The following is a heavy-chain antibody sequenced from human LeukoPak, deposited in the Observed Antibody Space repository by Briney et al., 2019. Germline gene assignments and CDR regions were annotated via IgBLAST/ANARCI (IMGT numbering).Heavy chain of an antibody. V-gene: IGHV3-66*01. D-gene: IGHD5-12*01. CDR2: FFASGGT. CDR3: AVKGNGYTGIYVFAH. J-gene: IGHJ4*02. CDR1: GFSVSSNY. Sequence: GGSLRLSCEASGFSVSSNYMSWVRQAPGKGLEWVSVFFASGGTFYTDSVKGRFAISRDTSTNSLYLQMNSLRAEDTAVYFCAVKGNGYTGIYVFAHWGKGTLVTVSS.